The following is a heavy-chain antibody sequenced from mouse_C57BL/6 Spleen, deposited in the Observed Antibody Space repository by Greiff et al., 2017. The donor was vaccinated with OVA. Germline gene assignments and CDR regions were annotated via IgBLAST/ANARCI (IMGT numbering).Heavy chain of an antibody. CDR2: IYPGDGDT. Sequence: QVQLKQSGPELVKPGASVKISCKASGYAFSSSWMNWVKQRPGKGLEWIGRIYPGDGDTNYNGKFKGKATLTADKSSSTAYMQLSSLTSEDSAVYFCTSEGSYYFDYWGQGTTLTVSS. CDR1: GYAFSSSW. J-gene: IGHJ2*01. D-gene: IGHD3-3*01. CDR3: TSEGSYYFDY. V-gene: IGHV1-82*01.